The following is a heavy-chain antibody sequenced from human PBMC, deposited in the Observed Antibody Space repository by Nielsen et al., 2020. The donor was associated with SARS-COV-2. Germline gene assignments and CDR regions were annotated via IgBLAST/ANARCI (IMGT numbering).Heavy chain of an antibody. CDR1: GGSIRSSYY. CDR3: AAYSSGWSLGGGD. D-gene: IGHD6-19*01. J-gene: IGHJ4*02. V-gene: IGHV4-39*07. CDR2: IYQSGST. Sequence: SETLSLTCTVSGGSIRSSYYWGWMRQPPGKGLEWIVSIYQSGSTYYSPSLKSRITISVDTSKNQFSLKLTSVTAADTAVYYCAAYSSGWSLGGGDWGQGTLVTVSS.